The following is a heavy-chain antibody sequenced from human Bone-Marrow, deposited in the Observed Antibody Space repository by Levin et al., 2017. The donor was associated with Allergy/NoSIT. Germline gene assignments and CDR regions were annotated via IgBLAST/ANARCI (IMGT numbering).Heavy chain of an antibody. CDR1: GFAFSSYA. CDR2: ITGSGATT. CDR3: AREPSDCGGDCHVLLDY. Sequence: PGGSLRLSCAASGFAFSSYAMAWVRQAPGKGLEWVSVITGSGATTYYADSVKGRFIISRDNSKNMVYLQMNSLRAEDTAVYFCAREPSDCGGDCHVLLDYWGQGTLVSVSS. J-gene: IGHJ4*02. D-gene: IGHD2-21*02. V-gene: IGHV3-23*01.